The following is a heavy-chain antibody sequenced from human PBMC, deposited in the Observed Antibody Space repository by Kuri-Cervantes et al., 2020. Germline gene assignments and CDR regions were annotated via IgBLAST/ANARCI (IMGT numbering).Heavy chain of an antibody. CDR1: GYTFTSYY. J-gene: IGHJ4*02. Sequence: ASVKVSCKASGYTFTSYYMHWVRQAPGQGLEWMGIINPSGGSTSYAQKFQGRVTMTRDTSTSTVYMELSSLRSEDTAVYYCARSFHLYGDYVQTRDYWGQGTLVTVSS. V-gene: IGHV1-46*01. D-gene: IGHD4-17*01. CDR3: ARSFHLYGDYVQTRDY. CDR2: INPSGGST.